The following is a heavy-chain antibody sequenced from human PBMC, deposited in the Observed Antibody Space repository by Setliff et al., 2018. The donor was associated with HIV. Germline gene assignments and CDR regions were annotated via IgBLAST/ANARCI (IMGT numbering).Heavy chain of an antibody. Sequence: SETLSLTCTVSGGSISSTNYFWGWIRQPPGKGLEWIGTIYYHGSTYYNPSLKSRVTISIDTSKNQFSLQLTSVTAADTAVYFCARLEKLDDLSYFDYWGQGTLVTVSS. CDR1: GGSISSTNYF. J-gene: IGHJ4*02. CDR3: ARLEKLDDLSYFDY. CDR2: IYYHGST. V-gene: IGHV4-39*01.